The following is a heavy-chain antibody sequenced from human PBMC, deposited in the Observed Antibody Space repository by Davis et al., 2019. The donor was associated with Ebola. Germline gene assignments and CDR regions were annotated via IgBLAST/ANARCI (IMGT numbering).Heavy chain of an antibody. Sequence: GESLKISCAASGFTFSSYAMHWVRQAPGKGLEWVANIKTDGTEGYYADSVKGRFTISRDNAKNSLYLQMNSLRAEDTAVYYCARDPRPGEVDYWGQGTLVTVSS. CDR1: GFTFSSYA. J-gene: IGHJ4*02. V-gene: IGHV3-7*01. CDR3: ARDPRPGEVDY. D-gene: IGHD7-27*01. CDR2: IKTDGTEG.